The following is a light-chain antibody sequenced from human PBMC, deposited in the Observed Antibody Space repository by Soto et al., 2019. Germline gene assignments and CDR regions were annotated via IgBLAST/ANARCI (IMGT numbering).Light chain of an antibody. CDR1: SSDVGRYNF. Sequence: QSALTQPASLSGSPGQSITISCTGTSSDVGRYNFVSWYQQHPGKAPKLMFYDVSNRPSGISNRFSGSKSGNTASLTISGLQPEDEADYYCSSYTSSSTRVFGTGTKVTVL. CDR2: DVS. J-gene: IGLJ1*01. V-gene: IGLV2-14*01. CDR3: SSYTSSSTRV.